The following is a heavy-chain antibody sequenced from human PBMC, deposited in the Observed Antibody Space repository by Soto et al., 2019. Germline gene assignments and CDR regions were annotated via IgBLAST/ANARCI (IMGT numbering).Heavy chain of an antibody. Sequence: DVQLVESGGGLVQPGGSLRLSCAASGFTFSSYWMSWVRQAPGQGLEWVANIKQDGSEKYYVDSVKGRFTISRDNAKNSLYLQMNSLRAEDTAVYYCARDRSLLGGGMDVWGQGTTVTVSS. V-gene: IGHV3-7*01. CDR3: ARDRSLLGGGMDV. CDR1: GFTFSSYW. D-gene: IGHD2-15*01. J-gene: IGHJ6*02. CDR2: IKQDGSEK.